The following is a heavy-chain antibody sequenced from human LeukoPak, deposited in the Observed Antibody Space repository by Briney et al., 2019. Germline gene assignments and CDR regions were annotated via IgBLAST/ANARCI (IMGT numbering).Heavy chain of an antibody. D-gene: IGHD3-22*01. Sequence: TGGSLRLSCAASGFTFSDYFMSWIRQAPGKGLEWVSCIGSDSTNINYADSVKGRFTVSRDNAKNSLYLQMNSLRADDTAIYYCARVNPTSSGFYAYWGRGTLVTVSS. CDR2: IGSDSTNI. CDR3: ARVNPTSSGFYAY. J-gene: IGHJ4*02. V-gene: IGHV3-11*06. CDR1: GFTFSDYF.